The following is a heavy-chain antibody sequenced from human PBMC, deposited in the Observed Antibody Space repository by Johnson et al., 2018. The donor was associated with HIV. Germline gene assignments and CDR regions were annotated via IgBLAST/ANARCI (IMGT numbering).Heavy chain of an antibody. CDR1: GFTFSSYD. Sequence: EMQLVESGGGLVQPGGSLRLSCAASGFTFSSYDMHWVRQATGEGLEWVSAIGSAGDTYYPGSVKGRFTISRENAKNSLYLQMNSLRAGDTAVYYCARGPSVVTLHAFDLWGQGTLVTVSS. CDR2: IGSAGDT. J-gene: IGHJ3*01. D-gene: IGHD4-23*01. CDR3: ARGPSVVTLHAFDL. V-gene: IGHV3-13*01.